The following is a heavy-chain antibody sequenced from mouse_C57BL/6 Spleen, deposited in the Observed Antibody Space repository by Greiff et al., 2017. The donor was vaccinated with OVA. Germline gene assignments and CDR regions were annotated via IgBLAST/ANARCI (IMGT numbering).Heavy chain of an antibody. V-gene: IGHV14-4*01. J-gene: IGHJ1*03. Sequence: EVKLMESGAELVRPGASVKLSCTASGFNIKDDYMHWVKQRPEQGLEWIGWIDPENGDTEYASKFQGKATITADTSSNTAYLQLSSLTSEDTAVYYCTTRDYYGSTGYFDVWGTGTTVTVSS. CDR2: IDPENGDT. D-gene: IGHD1-1*01. CDR1: GFNIKDDY. CDR3: TTRDYYGSTGYFDV.